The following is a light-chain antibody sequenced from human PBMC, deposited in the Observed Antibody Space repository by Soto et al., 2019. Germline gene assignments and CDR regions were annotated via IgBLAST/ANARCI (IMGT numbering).Light chain of an antibody. CDR3: QQYGSSRIT. J-gene: IGKJ5*01. Sequence: EIVMTQSPATLSVSPGERATLSCRASQSVSSNLVWYQQKPGQAPRLLIYGASTRATGIPARFSGSGSGTEFTLTISRLEPEDFAVYYCQQYGSSRITFGQGTRLEIK. CDR2: GAS. V-gene: IGKV3-15*01. CDR1: QSVSSN.